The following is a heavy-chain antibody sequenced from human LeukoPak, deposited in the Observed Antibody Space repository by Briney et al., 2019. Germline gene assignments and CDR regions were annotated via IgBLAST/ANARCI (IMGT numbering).Heavy chain of an antibody. Sequence: ASVKVSCKVSGYTLTELSMHWVRQAPGKGLEWMGGLDPEDGETIYAQKFQGRVTMTEDTSTDTAYMELSSLRSEDTAVYYCAAGRITMIVVVKFDYWGQGTLVTVSS. CDR3: AAGRITMIVVVKFDY. J-gene: IGHJ4*02. D-gene: IGHD3-22*01. CDR2: LDPEDGET. V-gene: IGHV1-24*01. CDR1: GYTLTELS.